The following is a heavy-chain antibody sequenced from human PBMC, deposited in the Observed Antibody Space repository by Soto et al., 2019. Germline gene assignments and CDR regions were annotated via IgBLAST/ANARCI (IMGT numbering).Heavy chain of an antibody. J-gene: IGHJ4*02. CDR2: ISGSGDST. V-gene: IGHV3-23*01. D-gene: IGHD6-19*01. CDR1: GLTFSSYA. Sequence: EVQLLESGGGLVQPGGSLRLSCAASGLTFSSYAMSWVRQAPGKGLEWVSAISGSGDSTFNADSVKGRFTISRDNTKNTLYLQMNSLRAEDTAVYYCAIYVRSSGWYRKVDYWGQGTLVTVSS. CDR3: AIYVRSSGWYRKVDY.